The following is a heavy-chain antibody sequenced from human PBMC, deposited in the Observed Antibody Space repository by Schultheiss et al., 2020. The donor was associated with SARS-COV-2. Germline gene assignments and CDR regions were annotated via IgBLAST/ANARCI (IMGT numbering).Heavy chain of an antibody. V-gene: IGHV4-4*02. CDR2: IYHSGST. CDR1: GGSISSSNW. D-gene: IGHD5-12*01. CDR3: ARANPWGYCDYDAFDI. Sequence: SETLSLTCAVSGGSISSSNWWSWVRQPPGKGLEWIGEIYHSGSTYYNPSLRSRVTISVDTSKNQFSLKLSSVTAADTAVYYCARANPWGYCDYDAFDIWGQGTVVTVSS. J-gene: IGHJ3*02.